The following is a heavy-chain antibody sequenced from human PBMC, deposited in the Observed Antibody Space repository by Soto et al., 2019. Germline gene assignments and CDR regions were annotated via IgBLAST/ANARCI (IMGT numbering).Heavy chain of an antibody. Sequence: GSLRLSCAASGFTVSSNYMSWVRQAPGKGLEWVSVIYSGGSTYYADSVKGRFTISRDNSKNTLYLQMNSLRAEDTAVYYCAKMSRQLRGFDYWGQGTLVTVSS. CDR2: IYSGGST. V-gene: IGHV3-53*01. CDR3: AKMSRQLRGFDY. D-gene: IGHD1-26*01. J-gene: IGHJ4*02. CDR1: GFTVSSNY.